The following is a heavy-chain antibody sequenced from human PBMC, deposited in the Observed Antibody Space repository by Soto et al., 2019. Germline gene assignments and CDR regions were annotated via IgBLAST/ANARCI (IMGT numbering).Heavy chain of an antibody. CDR2: IYSGGST. Sequence: GGSLRLSCAASGFTVSSNYMSWVRQAPGKGLEWVSVIYSGGSTYYADSVKGRFTISRDNSKNTLYLQMNSLRAEDTAVYYCARDRGITIFGVGIEGLDYWGQGTLVTVSS. CDR3: ARDRGITIFGVGIEGLDY. V-gene: IGHV3-66*01. D-gene: IGHD3-3*01. J-gene: IGHJ4*02. CDR1: GFTVSSNY.